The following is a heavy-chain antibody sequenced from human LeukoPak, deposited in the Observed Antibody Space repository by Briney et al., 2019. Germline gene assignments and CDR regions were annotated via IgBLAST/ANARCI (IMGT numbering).Heavy chain of an antibody. D-gene: IGHD3-22*01. CDR1: GYTFTSYG. CDR2: ISAYNGNT. V-gene: IGHV1-18*01. J-gene: IGHJ4*02. Sequence: GASVKVSRKASGYTFTSYGISLVRQAPGQGLEWMGWISAYNGNTNYAQKLQGRVTMTTDTSTSTAYMELRSLRSDDTAVYYCARDDARDDSSGHLDYWGQGTLVTVSS. CDR3: ARDDARDDSSGHLDY.